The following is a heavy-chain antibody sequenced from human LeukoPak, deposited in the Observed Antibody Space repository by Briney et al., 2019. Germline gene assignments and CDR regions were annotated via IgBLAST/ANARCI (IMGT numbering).Heavy chain of an antibody. J-gene: IGHJ4*02. V-gene: IGHV4-39*01. CDR1: GGSISSNNYY. Sequence: PSETLSLTCTVSGGSISSNNYYWAWIRQPPGKGLECIGSIYYSGSPYYNPSLKSRVTISVDTSKNQFSLRLSSVTAADTAVYYCATWRRAKTQSDYGVQVTLV. CDR2: IYYSGSP. D-gene: IGHD3-3*01. CDR3: ATWRRAKTQSDY.